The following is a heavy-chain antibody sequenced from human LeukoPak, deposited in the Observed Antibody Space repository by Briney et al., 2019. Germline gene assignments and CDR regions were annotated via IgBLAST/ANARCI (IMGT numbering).Heavy chain of an antibody. J-gene: IGHJ3*02. CDR2: ISYDGSNK. D-gene: IGHD3-22*01. Sequence: GGSLRLSCAASGFTFSSYAMHWVRQAPGKGLEWVAVISYDGSNKYYADSVKGRFTISRDNSKNTLYLQMNSLRAEDTAVYYCARDKVDYYDTGDAFDIWGQGTMVTVFS. V-gene: IGHV3-30-3*01. CDR3: ARDKVDYYDTGDAFDI. CDR1: GFTFSSYA.